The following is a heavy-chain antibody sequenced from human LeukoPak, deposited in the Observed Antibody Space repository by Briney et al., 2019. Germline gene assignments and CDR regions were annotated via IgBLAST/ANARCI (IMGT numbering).Heavy chain of an antibody. Sequence: SETLSLTCTVSSGSISTYYWSWIRQPPGKGLEWIGYVYYSGSTSYSPSLKSRVTISGDTSKNQFSLKLSSVTAADTAVYYCARDFWSGSVGFDPWGQGTLVTVSS. CDR2: VYYSGST. V-gene: IGHV4-59*01. CDR1: SGSISTYY. J-gene: IGHJ5*02. D-gene: IGHD3-3*01. CDR3: ARDFWSGSVGFDP.